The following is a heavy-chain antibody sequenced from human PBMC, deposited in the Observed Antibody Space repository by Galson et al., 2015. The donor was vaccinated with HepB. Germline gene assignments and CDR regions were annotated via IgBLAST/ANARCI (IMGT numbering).Heavy chain of an antibody. CDR3: ARAAAGTRDAFDI. V-gene: IGHV3-33*01. CDR2: IWYDGSNK. Sequence: SLRLSCAASGFTFSSYGMHWVRQAPGKGLEWVAVIWYDGSNKYYADSVKGRFTISRDNSKNTLYLQMNSLRAEDTAVYYCARAAAGTRDAFDIWGQGTMVTVSS. J-gene: IGHJ3*02. CDR1: GFTFSSYG. D-gene: IGHD6-13*01.